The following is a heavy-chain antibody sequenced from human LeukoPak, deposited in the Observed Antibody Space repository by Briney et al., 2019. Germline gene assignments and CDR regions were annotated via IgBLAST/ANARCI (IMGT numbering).Heavy chain of an antibody. D-gene: IGHD6-19*01. V-gene: IGHV3-30*18. CDR3: AKGTDSGPDYYYYYGMDV. Sequence: GGSRRLSCAASGFTFSSYAMHWVRHAPGKGLEWVAVISYDGSNKYYADSVKGRFTISRDNSKNTLYLQMNSLRAEDTAVYYCAKGTDSGPDYYYYYGMDVWGQGTTVTVSS. CDR2: ISYDGSNK. J-gene: IGHJ6*02. CDR1: GFTFSSYA.